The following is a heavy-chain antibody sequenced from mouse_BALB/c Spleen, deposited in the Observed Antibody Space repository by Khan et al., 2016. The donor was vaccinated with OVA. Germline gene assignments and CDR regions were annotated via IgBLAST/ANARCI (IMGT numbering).Heavy chain of an antibody. D-gene: IGHD2-1*01. V-gene: IGHV14-1*02. CDR1: GFNIKDYY. CDR2: IDPENGDT. Sequence: VQLQQSGAELVRPGALVKLSCKASGFNIKDYYMNWVKQRPEQGLEWIGWIDPENGDTIYDPKFQGKASITADTSSNTAYLQLSSLTLEDTAVYYGARRGYGNYWFAYWGQGTLVTVSA. J-gene: IGHJ3*01. CDR3: ARRGYGNYWFAY.